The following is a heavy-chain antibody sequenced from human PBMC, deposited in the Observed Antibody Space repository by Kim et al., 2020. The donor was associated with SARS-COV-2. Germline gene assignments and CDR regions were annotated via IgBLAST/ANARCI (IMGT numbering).Heavy chain of an antibody. CDR3: TTTISYPLCSSTSCYNDY. CDR2: IKSKTDGGTT. Sequence: GGSLRLSCAASGFTFSNAWMSWVRQAPGKGLEWVGRIKSKTDGGTTDYAAPVKGRFTISRDDSKNTLYLQMNSLKTEDTAVYYCTTTISYPLCSSTSCYNDYWGQGTLVTVSS. D-gene: IGHD2-2*02. CDR1: GFTFSNAW. J-gene: IGHJ4*02. V-gene: IGHV3-15*01.